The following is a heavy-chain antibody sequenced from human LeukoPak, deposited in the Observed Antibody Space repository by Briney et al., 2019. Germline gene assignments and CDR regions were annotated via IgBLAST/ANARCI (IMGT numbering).Heavy chain of an antibody. J-gene: IGHJ4*02. CDR1: GFSLSTSEMR. CDR3: ARTQSCTRDICYDDY. V-gene: IGHV2-70*04. D-gene: IGHD2-8*02. Sequence: SGPTLVNPTQTLTLTCTFSGFSLSTSEMRVSWIRQLPRKALEWLARIDWDDDKFYSASLKTRLTISKDTSKHQVVLTITNMDPVDTATYYCARTQSCTRDICYDDYWGQGTLVTVSS. CDR2: IDWDDDK.